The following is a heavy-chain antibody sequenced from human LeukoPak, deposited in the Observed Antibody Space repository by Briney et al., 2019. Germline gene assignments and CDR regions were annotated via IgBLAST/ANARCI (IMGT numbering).Heavy chain of an antibody. Sequence: GSSVKVSCKASGGTFSSYAISWVRQAPGQGLEWMGRIIPILGIANYAQKFQGRVTITADKPTSTAYMELSSLRSEDTAVYYCARVGLGSSAMVGAFDIWGQGTMVTVSS. CDR1: GGTFSSYA. CDR3: ARVGLGSSAMVGAFDI. D-gene: IGHD2-2*01. CDR2: IIPILGIA. J-gene: IGHJ3*02. V-gene: IGHV1-69*04.